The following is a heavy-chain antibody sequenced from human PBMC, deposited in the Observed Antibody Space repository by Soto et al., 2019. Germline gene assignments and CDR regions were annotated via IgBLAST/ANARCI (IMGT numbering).Heavy chain of an antibody. D-gene: IGHD1-7*01. V-gene: IGHV3-21*01. Sequence: EVQLVESVGGLVKPGGSLRLSCAAFGFTFSSHSMNWVRQAPGKGLEWVSSISSRSSNIYYADSVKGRFTISRDNAKNSLYLQINSLRVEDAAVYYCVRDTLPIELELPGGFKMDVWGKGTRVTVSS. CDR1: GFTFSSHS. CDR3: VRDTLPIELELPGGFKMDV. CDR2: ISSRSSNI. J-gene: IGHJ6*04.